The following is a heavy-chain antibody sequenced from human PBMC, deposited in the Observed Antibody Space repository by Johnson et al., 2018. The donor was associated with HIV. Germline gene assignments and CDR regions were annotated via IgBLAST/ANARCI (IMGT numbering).Heavy chain of an antibody. J-gene: IGHJ3*02. V-gene: IGHV3-20*04. CDR1: GFIFENFD. CDR2: INWNGDTT. CDR3: ATLTVRSSAFDI. D-gene: IGHD4-17*01. Sequence: MMLVESGGAMVRPGGSLRLSCIGTGFIFENFDMSWVRQGPGKGLEWISGINWNGDTTTYADSVKGRFTVSRDNAKTSLYLQLNGLRAEDTALYYCATLTVRSSAFDIWGQGTLVTVSS.